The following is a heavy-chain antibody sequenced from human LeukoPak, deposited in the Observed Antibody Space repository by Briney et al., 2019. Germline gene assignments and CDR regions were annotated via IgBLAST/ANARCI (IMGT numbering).Heavy chain of an antibody. CDR2: IYYSGST. V-gene: IGHV4-39*07. D-gene: IGHD3-10*01. CDR3: ASSSSPMSYGSGPFDY. J-gene: IGHJ4*02. CDR1: GGSISTSSYS. Sequence: SETLSLTCTVSGGSISTSSYSWGWIRQPPGKGLEWIGSIYYSGSTYYNPSLKSRVTISVDTSKNQFSLKLSSVTAADTAVYYCASSSSPMSYGSGPFDYWGQGTLVTVSS.